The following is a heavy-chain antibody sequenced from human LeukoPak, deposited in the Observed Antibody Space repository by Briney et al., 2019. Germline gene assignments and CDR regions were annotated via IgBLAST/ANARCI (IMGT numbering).Heavy chain of an antibody. D-gene: IGHD3-22*01. CDR1: GYTFTSYY. CDR3: AREGSDSSGYQDPTPDYYYGMDV. V-gene: IGHV1-46*01. J-gene: IGHJ6*02. CDR2: INPSGGST. Sequence: ASVKVSCKASGYTFTSYYMHWVRQAPGQGLEWMGIINPSGGSTSYAQKFQGRVTMTRDPSTSTVYMELSSLRSEDTAVYYCAREGSDSSGYQDPTPDYYYGMDVWGQGTTVTVSS.